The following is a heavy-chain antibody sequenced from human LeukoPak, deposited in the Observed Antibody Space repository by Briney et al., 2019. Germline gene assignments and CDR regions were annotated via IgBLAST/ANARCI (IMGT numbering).Heavy chain of an antibody. Sequence: SETLSLTCTVSGGSISSYYWSWIRQPPGKGLEWIGYIYYSGSTNYNPSLKSRVTISVDTSKNQFSLKLSSVTAADTAVCYGARGAEVGATLDYWGQGTLVTVSS. CDR1: GGSISSYY. J-gene: IGHJ4*02. CDR2: IYYSGST. V-gene: IGHV4-59*01. D-gene: IGHD1-26*01. CDR3: ARGAEVGATLDY.